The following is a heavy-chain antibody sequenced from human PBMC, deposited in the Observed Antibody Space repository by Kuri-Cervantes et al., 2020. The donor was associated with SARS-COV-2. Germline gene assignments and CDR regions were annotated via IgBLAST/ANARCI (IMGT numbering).Heavy chain of an antibody. CDR1: GYTFTGYG. Sequence: ASVKVSCKASGYTFTGYGISWVRQAPGQGLEWMGGFDPEDGETIYAQKFQGRVTMTEDTSTDTAYMELSSLRSEDTAVYYCATPPIYCSSTRCFDYWGQGTLVTVSS. J-gene: IGHJ4*02. CDR2: FDPEDGET. V-gene: IGHV1-24*01. D-gene: IGHD2-2*01. CDR3: ATPPIYCSSTRCFDY.